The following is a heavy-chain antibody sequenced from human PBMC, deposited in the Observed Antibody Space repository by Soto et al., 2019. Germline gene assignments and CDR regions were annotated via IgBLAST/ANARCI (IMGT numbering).Heavy chain of an antibody. CDR2: INHSGST. D-gene: IGHD3-10*01. V-gene: IGHV4-34*01. CDR3: ARAAPSVTMVRGVTGGMDV. Sequence: SETLSLTCAVYGGSFSGYYWSWIRQPPGKGLEWIGEINHSGSTNYNPSLKSRVTISVDTSKNQFSLKLSSVTAADTAVYYCARAAPSVTMVRGVTGGMDVWGQGTTVTVSS. J-gene: IGHJ6*02. CDR1: GGSFSGYY.